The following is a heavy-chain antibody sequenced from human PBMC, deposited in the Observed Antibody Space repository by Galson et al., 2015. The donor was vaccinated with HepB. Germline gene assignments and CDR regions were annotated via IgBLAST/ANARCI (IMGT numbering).Heavy chain of an antibody. D-gene: IGHD3-3*01. CDR3: ARDQGYDFWSGYSPLGPFDY. CDR1: GFTFSSYS. J-gene: IGHJ4*02. CDR2: ISSSSSTI. Sequence: SLRLSCAASGFTFSSYSMNWVRQAPGKGLERVSYISSSSSTIYYADSVKGRFTISRDNAKNSLYLQMNSLRAEDTAVYYCARDQGYDFWSGYSPLGPFDYWGQGTLVTVSS. V-gene: IGHV3-48*01.